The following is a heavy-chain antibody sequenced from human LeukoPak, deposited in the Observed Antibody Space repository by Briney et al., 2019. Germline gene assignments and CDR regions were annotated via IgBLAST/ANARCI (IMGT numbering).Heavy chain of an antibody. CDR2: IIPIFGTA. CDR3: ALIPYCTTITCYYFDY. D-gene: IGHD2-8*01. V-gene: IGHV1-69*01. J-gene: IGHJ4*02. CDR1: GGTFSSYA. Sequence: GSSVKVSCKASGGTFSSYAISWVRQAPGQGLEWMGGIIPIFGTANYAQKFQGRVTITADESTSTAYMEPRSLRSDDTAVYYCALIPYCTTITCYYFDYRGQGTLVTVSS.